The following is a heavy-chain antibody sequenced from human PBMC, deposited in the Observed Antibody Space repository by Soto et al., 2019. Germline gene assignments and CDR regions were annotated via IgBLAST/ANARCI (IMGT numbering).Heavy chain of an antibody. V-gene: IGHV4-61*01. CDR3: ARQTVTTKVFDY. Sequence: SETLSLTCTVSGGSVSSGSYYWSWIRQPPGKGLEWIGYIYYSGSTNYNPSLKSRVTISVDTSKNQFSLKLSSVTAADTAVYYCARQTVTTKVFDYWGQGTPVTVSS. CDR2: IYYSGST. D-gene: IGHD4-4*01. J-gene: IGHJ4*02. CDR1: GGSVSSGSYY.